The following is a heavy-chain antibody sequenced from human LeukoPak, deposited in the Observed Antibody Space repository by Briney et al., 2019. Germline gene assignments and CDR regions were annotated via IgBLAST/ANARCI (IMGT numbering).Heavy chain of an antibody. Sequence: PSETLSLTCAVYGGSFSGYFWSWFRQPPGKGLEWIGEINRSGSTNYNSSLSLKSRGTISVDTSKNQFSLKLSSVTAADTAVYYCAVSAAALFDPWGQGTLVTVSS. J-gene: IGHJ5*02. CDR1: GGSFSGYF. D-gene: IGHD6-6*01. CDR2: INRSGST. V-gene: IGHV4-34*01. CDR3: AVSAAALFDP.